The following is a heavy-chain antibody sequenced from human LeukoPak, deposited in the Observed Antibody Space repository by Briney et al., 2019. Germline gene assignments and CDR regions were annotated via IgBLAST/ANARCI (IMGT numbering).Heavy chain of an antibody. D-gene: IGHD3-10*01. CDR3: ARRSFPMVQGVPYYFDY. Sequence: GESLKISYKGSGYSFTSYWIGWVRQMPGKGLEWMGIIYPGDSDTRYSPSFQGQVTISADKSISTAYLQWSSLKASDTAMYYCARRSFPMVQGVPYYFDYWGQGTLVTVSS. CDR2: IYPGDSDT. J-gene: IGHJ4*02. CDR1: GYSFTSYW. V-gene: IGHV5-51*01.